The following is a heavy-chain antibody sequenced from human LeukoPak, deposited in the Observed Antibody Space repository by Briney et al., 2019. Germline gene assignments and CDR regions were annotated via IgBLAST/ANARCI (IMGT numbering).Heavy chain of an antibody. D-gene: IGHD3-10*01. CDR1: GDTFSSYA. V-gene: IGHV1-69*05. J-gene: IGHJ4*02. Sequence: GSSVKISCKASGDTFSSYAISWVRHTPGQRLEWMGGIIPIFGTANYVQKFQGRVTITTDESTSTAYMELSSLRSEDTAVYYCAKFSQLGSPSDYWGQGTLVTVSS. CDR3: AKFSQLGSPSDY. CDR2: IIPIFGTA.